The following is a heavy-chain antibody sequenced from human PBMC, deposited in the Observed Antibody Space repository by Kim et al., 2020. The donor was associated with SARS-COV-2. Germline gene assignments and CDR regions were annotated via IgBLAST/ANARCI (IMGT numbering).Heavy chain of an antibody. Sequence: STNYAQKCQGRFTVTRDTSTSTVYMELSSLISDDTAVYYCAREAGGTGRFDPWGQGTLVTVSS. D-gene: IGHD6-13*01. J-gene: IGHJ5*02. CDR3: AREAGGTGRFDP. V-gene: IGHV1-46*01. CDR2: ST.